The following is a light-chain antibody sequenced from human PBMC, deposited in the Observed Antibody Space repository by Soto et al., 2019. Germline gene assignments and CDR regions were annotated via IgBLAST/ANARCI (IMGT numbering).Light chain of an antibody. CDR1: QSLVHSNGNTY. CDR3: MQGTHWPRT. CDR2: KVS. Sequence: DVVMTQSPLSLPVTLGQPASISCRSSQSLVHSNGNTYSNLFQQRPGQFPRRLIYKVSIRDSGVPGRFRGSGSGTAFTLKISRLEAADVGVYYCMQGTHWPRTFGQGTQVEIK. J-gene: IGKJ1*01. V-gene: IGKV2-30*02.